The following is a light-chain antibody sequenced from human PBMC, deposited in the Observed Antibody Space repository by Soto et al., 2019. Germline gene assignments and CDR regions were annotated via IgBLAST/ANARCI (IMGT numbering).Light chain of an antibody. Sequence: QSALTQPASVSGSPGQSITISCTGTSSDVGSYNLVSWYQHHPGKAPKLLISEVSKRPSGVSNRFSGSKSGNTASLTISGLQAEDDADYYCCSYAGGFYVFGPGTKLTVL. CDR1: SSDVGSYNL. CDR3: CSYAGGFYV. J-gene: IGLJ1*01. V-gene: IGLV2-23*02. CDR2: EVS.